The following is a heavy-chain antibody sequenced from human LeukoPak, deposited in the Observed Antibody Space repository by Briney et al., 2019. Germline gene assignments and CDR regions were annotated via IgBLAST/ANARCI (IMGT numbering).Heavy chain of an antibody. CDR1: GYTFTNYD. D-gene: IGHD5-12*01. CDR3: ARDNSVGDSAWWFDP. J-gene: IGHJ5*02. V-gene: IGHV1-46*01. CDR2: INPSGDNT. Sequence: ASVKVSCKASGYTFTNYDINWVRQAPGQGLEWMGIINPSGDNTWYAQKFQGRVTMTRDMATSTDYMEVSSLRSEDTAVYYCARDNSVGDSAWWFDPWGQGTLVTVSS.